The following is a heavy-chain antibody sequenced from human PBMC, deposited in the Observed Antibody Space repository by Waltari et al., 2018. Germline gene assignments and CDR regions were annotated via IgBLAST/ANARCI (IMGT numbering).Heavy chain of an antibody. CDR2: INTNTGNP. J-gene: IGHJ6*02. Sequence: GSELKKPGASVRVSCKASGYTFISYVMNWMRQAPGQGLEWMGWINTNTGNPTYAHGFTGRFVFSLDTSVSTAYLQISSLKAEDTAVYYCASPSDTAMGLGGMDVWGQGTTVTVSS. D-gene: IGHD5-18*01. V-gene: IGHV7-4-1*02. CDR3: ASPSDTAMGLGGMDV. CDR1: GYTFISYV.